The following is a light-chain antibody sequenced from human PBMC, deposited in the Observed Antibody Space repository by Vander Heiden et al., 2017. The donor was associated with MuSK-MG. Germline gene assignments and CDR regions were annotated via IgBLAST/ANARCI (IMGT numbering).Light chain of an antibody. CDR1: QSISSY. CDR3: QQSYSTPHT. CDR2: AAS. Sequence: DLQMHSSPSPLSASVGDRVTITCRASQSISSYLNWYQQKPGKAPKLLIYAASSLQSGVPSRFSGSGSGTDFTLTISSLQPEDFATYYCQQSYSTPHTFGGGTKLEIK. J-gene: IGKJ4*01. V-gene: IGKV1-39*01.